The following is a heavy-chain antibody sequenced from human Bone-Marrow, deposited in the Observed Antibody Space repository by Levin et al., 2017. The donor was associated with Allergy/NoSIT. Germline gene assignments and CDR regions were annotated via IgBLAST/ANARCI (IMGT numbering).Heavy chain of an antibody. D-gene: IGHD3-10*01. J-gene: IGHJ4*02. V-gene: IGHV3-53*01. CDR2: IYSGGST. CDR1: GFTVSSNY. Sequence: AGGSLRLSCAASGFTVSSNYMSWVRQAPGKGPEWVSVIYSGGSTYYADSVKGRFTISRDNSKNTLYLQMNGLRAEDTAVYYCARGWFGELLSHWGQGTLVTVSS. CDR3: ARGWFGELLSH.